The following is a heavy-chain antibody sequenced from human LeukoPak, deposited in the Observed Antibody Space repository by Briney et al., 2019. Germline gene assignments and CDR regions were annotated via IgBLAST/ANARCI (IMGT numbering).Heavy chain of an antibody. Sequence: PSETLSLTCTVSGDSINNNNYYWSWIRQPPGKGLEWIGYIYYSGSTNYNPSLKSRVTISVDTSKNQFSLKLSSVTAADTAVYYCARDYGPYSGYDAPHWFDPWGQGTLVTVSS. CDR2: IYYSGST. CDR1: GDSINNNNYY. V-gene: IGHV4-61*01. CDR3: ARDYGPYSGYDAPHWFDP. D-gene: IGHD5-12*01. J-gene: IGHJ5*02.